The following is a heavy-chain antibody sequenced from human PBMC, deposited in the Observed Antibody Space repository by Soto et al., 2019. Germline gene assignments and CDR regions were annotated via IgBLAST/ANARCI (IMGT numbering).Heavy chain of an antibody. CDR1: GFMFSSSA. CDR2: ISNSGDVT. Sequence: PGGSLRLSCAASGFMFSSSAMSWGRQAPGKGLEWVSTISNSGDVTYYADSVKGRFTISRDNSKNTVYLQMNSLGADDTAVYYCAKAPNWNYESGYFDYWGQGTLVTVSS. V-gene: IGHV3-23*01. J-gene: IGHJ4*02. D-gene: IGHD1-7*01. CDR3: AKAPNWNYESGYFDY.